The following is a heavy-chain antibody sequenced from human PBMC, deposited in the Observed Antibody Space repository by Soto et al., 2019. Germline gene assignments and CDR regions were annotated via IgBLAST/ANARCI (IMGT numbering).Heavy chain of an antibody. V-gene: IGHV4-34*01. CDR1: GGSFSGYY. J-gene: IGHJ5*02. CDR3: ARGPQRYYDFWSGKDWFDP. CDR2: INHSGST. Sequence: SETLSLTCAVYGGSFSGYYWSWIRQPPGKGLEWIGEINHSGSTNYNPSLKSRVTISVDTSKNQFSLKLSSVTAADTAVYYCARGPQRYYDFWSGKDWFDPWGQGTLVTVS. D-gene: IGHD3-3*01.